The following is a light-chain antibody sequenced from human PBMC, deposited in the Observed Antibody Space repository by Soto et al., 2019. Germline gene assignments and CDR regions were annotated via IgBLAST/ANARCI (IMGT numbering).Light chain of an antibody. CDR1: QSVSNN. CDR3: QQYNSWPRA. Sequence: EIVVTQSPATLSVSPGEGATLSCRASQSVSNNLAWYQQKPGRAPRLRIYGASTRATGIPARFSGSGSGTEFTLTISSLQSEDFAIYHCQQYNSWPRAFGQGTKVEIK. J-gene: IGKJ1*01. CDR2: GAS. V-gene: IGKV3-15*01.